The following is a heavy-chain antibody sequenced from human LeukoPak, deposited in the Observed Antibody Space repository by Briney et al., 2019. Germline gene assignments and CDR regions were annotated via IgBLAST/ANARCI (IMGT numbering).Heavy chain of an antibody. CDR1: GYTFTSYG. CDR2: ISAYNGNT. V-gene: IGHV1-18*04. J-gene: IGHJ4*02. CDR3: ARVEVDIVATITFDY. Sequence: ASVTVSCKASGYTFTSYGISWVRQAPGQGLEWMGWISAYNGNTNYAQKLQGRVTMTTDTSTSTAYMELRSLRSDDTAVYYCARVEVDIVATITFDYWGQGTLVTVSS. D-gene: IGHD5-12*01.